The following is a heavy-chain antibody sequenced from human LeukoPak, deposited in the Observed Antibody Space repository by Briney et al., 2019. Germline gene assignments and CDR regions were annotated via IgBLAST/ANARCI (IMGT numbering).Heavy chain of an antibody. J-gene: IGHJ4*02. CDR3: AKEGAYFDY. V-gene: IGHV3-30*04. Sequence: PGRSLRLSCAASGFTFSSYAMHWVRQAPGKGLEWVAVISYDGSNKYYADSVKGRFTISRDNSKNTLYLQMNSLRAEDTAVYYCAKEGAYFDYWGQGTLVTVSS. D-gene: IGHD3-16*01. CDR2: ISYDGSNK. CDR1: GFTFSSYA.